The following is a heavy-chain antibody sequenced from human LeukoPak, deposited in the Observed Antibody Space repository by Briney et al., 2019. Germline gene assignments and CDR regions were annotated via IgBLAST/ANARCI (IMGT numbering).Heavy chain of an antibody. CDR1: GDSISSYNHY. Sequence: PSETLSLTCTVSGDSISSYNHYWGWIRQPPGKGLEWLGSICYGGSTHDNPSLKSRVTMSVDTSKNQFSLRVTSATAADTAVYYCARMMYGNGWNRYYFDYWGQGTLVTVSS. CDR3: ARMMYGNGWNRYYFDY. V-gene: IGHV4-39*01. CDR2: ICYGGST. D-gene: IGHD6-19*01. J-gene: IGHJ4*02.